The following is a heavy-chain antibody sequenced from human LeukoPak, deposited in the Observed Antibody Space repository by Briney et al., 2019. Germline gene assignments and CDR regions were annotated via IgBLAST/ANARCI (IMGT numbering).Heavy chain of an antibody. CDR1: GFSFSDYY. D-gene: IGHD6-13*01. CDR3: ARDHPLIAATGSFDY. Sequence: GGSLRLSCAASGFSFSDYYMTWIRQAPGKGLEWVSYISSGGDTIYYADSVKGRFTISRDNAKNSLYLQMNSLRAEDTALYYCARDHPLIAATGSFDYWGQGTLVTVSS. J-gene: IGHJ4*02. CDR2: ISSGGDTI. V-gene: IGHV3-11*01.